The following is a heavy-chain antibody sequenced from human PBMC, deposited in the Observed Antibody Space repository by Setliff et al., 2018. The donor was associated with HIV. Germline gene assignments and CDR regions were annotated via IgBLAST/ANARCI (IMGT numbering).Heavy chain of an antibody. Sequence: SETLSLTCSVSGGSTTSGGYCWSWIRQHPGKGLEYIGYIYYSGRTYYNPSLKSRVTMSIDTSTQQFFLNVTSVTAADTAVYYCAGFSYNFWVYRFDHWGQGALVTVSS. CDR1: GGSTTSGGYC. CDR3: AGFSYNFWVYRFDH. J-gene: IGHJ4*02. V-gene: IGHV4-31*03. D-gene: IGHD3-3*01. CDR2: IYYSGRT.